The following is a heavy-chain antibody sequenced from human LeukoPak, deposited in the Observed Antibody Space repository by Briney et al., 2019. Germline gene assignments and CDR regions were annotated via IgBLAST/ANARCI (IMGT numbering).Heavy chain of an antibody. CDR1: GGSISSSNW. Sequence: SGTLSLTCAVSGGSISSSNWWSWVRQPPGKGLEWIGEINHSGSTNYNPSLKSRVTISVDTSKNQFSLKLSSVTAADTAVYYCARGDSSSWETYYYYYGMDVWGQGTTVTVSS. V-gene: IGHV4-4*02. D-gene: IGHD6-13*01. J-gene: IGHJ6*02. CDR2: INHSGST. CDR3: ARGDSSSWETYYYYYGMDV.